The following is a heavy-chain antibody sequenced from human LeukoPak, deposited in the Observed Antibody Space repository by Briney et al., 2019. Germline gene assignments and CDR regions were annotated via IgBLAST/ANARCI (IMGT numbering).Heavy chain of an antibody. D-gene: IGHD3-22*01. CDR3: ARGDYYDSSGYYPHLDY. CDR2: INPSGGST. Sequence: ASVKVSCKASGYTFTSYYMHWVRQAPGQGLEWMGIINPSGGSTSYAQKFQGRVTMTRDTSTSTVYMELSSLRSEDTAVYYCARGDYYDSSGYYPHLDYWGQGTLVTVSS. CDR1: GYTFTSYY. V-gene: IGHV1-46*01. J-gene: IGHJ4*02.